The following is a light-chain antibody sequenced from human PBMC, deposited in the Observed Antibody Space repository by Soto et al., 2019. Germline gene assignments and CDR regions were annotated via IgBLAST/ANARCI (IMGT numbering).Light chain of an antibody. CDR3: QQYNSWPRT. V-gene: IGKV3-15*01. J-gene: IGKJ1*01. Sequence: EIVLTQSPATLSLSPGERATLSCRASQSISSSFLAWYQHKPGQAPWLLTYGASSRATGIPARFSGSGSGTEFTLTITSLQSEDFAVYYCQQYNSWPRTFGQGTKV. CDR2: GAS. CDR1: QSISSS.